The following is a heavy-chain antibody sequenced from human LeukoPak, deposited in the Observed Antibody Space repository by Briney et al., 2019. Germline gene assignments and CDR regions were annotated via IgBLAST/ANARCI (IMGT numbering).Heavy chain of an antibody. J-gene: IGHJ4*02. V-gene: IGHV4-59*01. CDR1: GGSISSYY. CDR2: IYYSGST. Sequence: PSETLSLTCTVSGGSISSYYWSWIRQPPGKGLEWIGDIYYSGSTNYNPSLKSRVTISVDTSKNQFSLKLSSVTAADTAVYYCARAGYDFWSGYYGEYYFDYWGQGTLVTVSS. CDR3: ARAGYDFWSGYYGEYYFDY. D-gene: IGHD3-3*01.